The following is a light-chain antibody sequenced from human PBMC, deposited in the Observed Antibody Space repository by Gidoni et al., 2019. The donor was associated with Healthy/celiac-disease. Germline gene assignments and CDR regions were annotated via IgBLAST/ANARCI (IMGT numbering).Light chain of an antibody. CDR1: QSVSSN. J-gene: IGKJ1*01. CDR2: GAS. CDR3: QQYNNWPRT. Sequence: EIVMTQSPATLSVSPGERATLSCRASQSVSSNLAWYQQKPGQAPRLLISGASTRATGIPARSSGSGSGTEFTLTISSLQSEDFAVYDCQQYNNWPRTFGQGTKVEIK. V-gene: IGKV3-15*01.